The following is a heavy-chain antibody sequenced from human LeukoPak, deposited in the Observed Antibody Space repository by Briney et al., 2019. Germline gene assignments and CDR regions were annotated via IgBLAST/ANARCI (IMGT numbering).Heavy chain of an antibody. V-gene: IGHV3-33*01. CDR1: GFTVSSYG. CDR3: ARGPQANYVWGSYLP. Sequence: GGSLRLSCAASGFTVSSYGMHWVRQAPGNRLEWVAVIGYDGSNKYYADSLKSRFAISRDNSKNTLYLQMNSLRAEDTAVYYCARGPQANYVWGSYLPWGQGTLVTVSS. J-gene: IGHJ5*02. CDR2: IGYDGSNK. D-gene: IGHD3-16*02.